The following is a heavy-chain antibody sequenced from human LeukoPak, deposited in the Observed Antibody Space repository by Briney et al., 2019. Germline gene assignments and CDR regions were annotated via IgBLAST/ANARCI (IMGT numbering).Heavy chain of an antibody. Sequence: GGSLRLSCSASGFTFSSYWMSWVRQAPGKGLEGVTNIKQDGSEKYYVDSVKGRFTISRDNAKNSLYLQMNSLRAEDTAVYYCARDIGYSYGYGFDYWGQGTLVTVSS. CDR2: IKQDGSEK. J-gene: IGHJ4*02. V-gene: IGHV3-7*01. D-gene: IGHD5-18*01. CDR3: ARDIGYSYGYGFDY. CDR1: GFTFSSYW.